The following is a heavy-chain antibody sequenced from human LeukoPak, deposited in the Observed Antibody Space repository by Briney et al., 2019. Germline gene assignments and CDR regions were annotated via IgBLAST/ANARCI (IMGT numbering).Heavy chain of an antibody. J-gene: IGHJ5*02. CDR1: GFTFEDHG. D-gene: IGHD2-15*01. V-gene: IGHV3-20*04. CDR2: VHLNKEST. CDR3: ARGYCRGSSCWSHWLDP. Sequence: GRSLRLSCSSSGFTFEDHGMSWAPQLPRKGREGVSDVHLNKESTGSADSVKGRFTVSRDNAKNSVYLQMNSMRGEATALYYCARGYCRGSSCWSHWLDPWGKGTQVTVSS.